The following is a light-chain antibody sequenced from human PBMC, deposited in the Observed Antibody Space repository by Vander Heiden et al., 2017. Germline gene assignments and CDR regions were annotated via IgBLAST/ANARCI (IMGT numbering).Light chain of an antibody. CDR1: SSNIGSNT. V-gene: IGLV1-44*01. Sequence: QSVLTQPPSASGTPGQRVTISCSGSSSNIGSNTVTWYQQLPGTAPNLLIYSNNQRPSGVPDRFSGSKSGTSASLAISGLQSEDEADYYCAAWDDSLNGRGVFGGGTKLTVL. CDR3: AAWDDSLNGRGV. J-gene: IGLJ3*02. CDR2: SNN.